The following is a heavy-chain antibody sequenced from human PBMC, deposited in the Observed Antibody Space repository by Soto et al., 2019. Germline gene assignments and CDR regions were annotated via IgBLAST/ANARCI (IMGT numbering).Heavy chain of an antibody. V-gene: IGHV5-51*01. CDR1: GYSFTSHW. CDR2: IYPSDSDI. J-gene: IGHJ6*02. CDR3: ARLLKSSELYYYYGMDV. D-gene: IGHD6-25*01. Sequence: GESRKISCKTSGYSFTSHWIAWVRQMPGKGLEWMGIIYPSDSDIRYRPSFQGQVTISADKSISTAYLQWSSLKASDTAMYYCARLLKSSELYYYYGMDVWGQGTTVTVSS.